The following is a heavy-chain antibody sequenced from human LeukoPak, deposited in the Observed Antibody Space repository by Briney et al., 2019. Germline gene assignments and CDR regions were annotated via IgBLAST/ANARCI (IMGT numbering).Heavy chain of an antibody. Sequence: ASVKVSCKASGYTFTSYDINWVRQATGQGLEWMGWMNPNSGNTGYAQKFQGRVTITRNISISTAYMELSSLRSEDTAVYYCARGGAYCSSTSCRYNWFDPWGQGTLVTVSS. CDR1: GYTFTSYD. V-gene: IGHV1-8*03. J-gene: IGHJ5*02. CDR3: ARGGAYCSSTSCRYNWFDP. D-gene: IGHD2-2*01. CDR2: MNPNSGNT.